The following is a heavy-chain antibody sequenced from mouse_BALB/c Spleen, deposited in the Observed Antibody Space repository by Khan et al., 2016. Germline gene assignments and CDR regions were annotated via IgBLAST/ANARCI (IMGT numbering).Heavy chain of an antibody. Sequence: QIQLVQSGPELKKPGETVKISCKASEYTFTNYGMNWGKQAPGKGLKWMGWINTNTGEPTYAEEFKGRFAFSLEAFACTAYLKINNIKIEASATYFSARTGGFPYYAMDYWGQGTSVTVSA. J-gene: IGHJ4*01. V-gene: IGHV9-3*02. CDR1: EYTFTNYG. CDR3: ARTGGFPYYAMDY. CDR2: INTNTGEP. D-gene: IGHD1-1*02.